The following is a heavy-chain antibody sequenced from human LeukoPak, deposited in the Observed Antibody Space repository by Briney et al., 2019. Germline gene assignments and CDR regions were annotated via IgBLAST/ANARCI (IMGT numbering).Heavy chain of an antibody. J-gene: IGHJ5*02. Sequence: ASVKVSCKASGYTFTNYGISWVRQAPGQGLEWMGWMNPNSGNTGYAQKFQGRVTMTRNTSISTAYMELSSLRSEDTAVYYCARGIAAAGTGSWFDPWGQGTLVTVSS. D-gene: IGHD6-13*01. V-gene: IGHV1-8*02. CDR1: GYTFTNYG. CDR3: ARGIAAAGTGSWFDP. CDR2: MNPNSGNT.